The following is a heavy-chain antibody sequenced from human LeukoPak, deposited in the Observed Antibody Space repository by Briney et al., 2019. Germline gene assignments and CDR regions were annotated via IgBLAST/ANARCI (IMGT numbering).Heavy chain of an antibody. D-gene: IGHD2-15*01. V-gene: IGHV3-9*01. CDR2: ISWNSGSI. J-gene: IGHJ4*02. CDR1: GFTFDDYA. Sequence: GGSLRLSCAASGFTFDDYAMHWVRQAPGKGLEWVSGISWNSGSIGYADSVKGRFTISRDNAKSSMWLQMNSLRDEDTAVYYCARDQTPFYWGQGSLVTVSS. CDR3: ARDQTPFY.